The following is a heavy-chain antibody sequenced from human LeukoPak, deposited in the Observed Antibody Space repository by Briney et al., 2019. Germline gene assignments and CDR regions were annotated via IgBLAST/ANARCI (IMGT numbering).Heavy chain of an antibody. V-gene: IGHV1-18*01. Sequence: GSSVKVSCKASGGTFSSYAISWVRQAPGQGLEWMGWISAYNGNTNYAQKLQGRVTMTTDTSTSTAYMELRSLKSDDTAVYYCAREGRFGELGLSGAFDIWGQGTMVTVSS. D-gene: IGHD3-10*01. CDR3: AREGRFGELGLSGAFDI. J-gene: IGHJ3*02. CDR2: ISAYNGNT. CDR1: GGTFSSYA.